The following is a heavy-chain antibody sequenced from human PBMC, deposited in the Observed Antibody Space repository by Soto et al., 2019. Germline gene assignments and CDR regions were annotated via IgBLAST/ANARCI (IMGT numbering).Heavy chain of an antibody. V-gene: IGHV3-23*01. J-gene: IGHJ4*02. Sequence: TGGSLRLSCTASGFILSEYAMNWVRHTPGAGLEWVSTLSKDGANEHYVDSVKGRLTISRDDAKNTLYLQMNSLRAEDTAMYYCAKDPSTGGADYWGQGTQVTVSS. CDR3: AKDPSTGGADY. D-gene: IGHD2-15*01. CDR2: LSKDGANE. CDR1: GFILSEYA.